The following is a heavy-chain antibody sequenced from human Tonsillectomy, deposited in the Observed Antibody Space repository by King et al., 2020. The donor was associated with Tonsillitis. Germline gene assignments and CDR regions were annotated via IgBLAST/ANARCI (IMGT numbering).Heavy chain of an antibody. J-gene: IGHJ4*02. V-gene: IGHV3-9*01. CDR3: AKDRGTCWHYFDY. CDR1: GFTFHDYV. D-gene: IGHD2-21*01. Sequence: VQLVESGGGLVQPGRSLRLSCEVSGFTFHDYVMHWVRQAPGKGLEWVSSISWNSDNIDYADSVKGRFTISRDNAKNSLYLQMNSLRAEDTALYYCAKDRGTCWHYFDYWGQGTLVTVSS. CDR2: ISWNSDNI.